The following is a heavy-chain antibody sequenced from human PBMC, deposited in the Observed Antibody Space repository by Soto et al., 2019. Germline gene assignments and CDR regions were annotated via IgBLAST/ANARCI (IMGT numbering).Heavy chain of an antibody. CDR1: GFTFDTYW. V-gene: IGHV3-74*01. CDR2: INSDGTIS. Sequence: GGSLRLSCAASGFTFDTYWMNWVRQAPGKGPEWLSGINSDGTISSYADSVKGRFTISRDNARNTLSLQMNSLRADDTAVYYCERPSRDHAAFLSYGMDAWGQGTKVTVYS. D-gene: IGHD2-21*01. CDR3: ERPSRDHAAFLSYGMDA. J-gene: IGHJ6*02.